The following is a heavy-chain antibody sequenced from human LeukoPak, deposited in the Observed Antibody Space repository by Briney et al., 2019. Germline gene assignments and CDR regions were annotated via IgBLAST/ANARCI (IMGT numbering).Heavy chain of an antibody. J-gene: IGHJ1*01. Sequence: SETLSLTCTVSGGSISSDNYYWGWIRQPPGKGLEWIGSIYYSGSTYYNPSLKSRVSISVDNSRNQFSLRLSSVTAADTAVYYCARKGYSDYEGYFQHWGQGTLVTVSS. CDR1: GGSISSDNYY. D-gene: IGHD4-11*01. V-gene: IGHV4-39*07. CDR2: IYYSGST. CDR3: ARKGYSDYEGYFQH.